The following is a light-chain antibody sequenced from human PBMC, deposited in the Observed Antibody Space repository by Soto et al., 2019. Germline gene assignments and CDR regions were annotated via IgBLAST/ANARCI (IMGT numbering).Light chain of an antibody. CDR1: QSVSSY. J-gene: IGKJ1*01. V-gene: IGKV3-11*01. CDR3: QPRSNWPRA. Sequence: EIGLRQSAATLSFPPGRRATQSSRASQSVSSYLAWYQQKPGQAPRLLISDASNRATGIPARFSGSGSGTDFTLTISSLEPDDFAVYYCQPRSNWPRASVQGTQLDIK. CDR2: DAS.